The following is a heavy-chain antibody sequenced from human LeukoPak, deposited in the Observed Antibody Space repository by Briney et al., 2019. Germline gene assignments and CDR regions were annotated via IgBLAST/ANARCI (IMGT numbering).Heavy chain of an antibody. D-gene: IGHD2-21*02. J-gene: IGHJ4*02. CDR1: GFTFSSYA. CDR3: ARDSVPKGDPFDY. Sequence: PGRSLRLSCAASGFTFSSYAMHWVRQAPGKGLEWGAVISYDGSNKYYADSVKGRFTISRDNSKNTLYLQMNSLRAEGTAVYYCARDSVPKGDPFDYWGQGTLVTVSS. CDR2: ISYDGSNK. V-gene: IGHV3-30*04.